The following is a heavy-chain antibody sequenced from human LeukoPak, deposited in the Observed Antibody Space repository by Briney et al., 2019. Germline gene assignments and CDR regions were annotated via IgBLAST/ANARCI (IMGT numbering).Heavy chain of an antibody. J-gene: IGHJ3*01. Sequence: ASVKVSCKASGYTFTSYDINWVRQATGQGLEWMGWMNPNRGNTGYAQKFQGRVTMTRKTSISTAHMELSSLRSDDTAVYYCARGGLALIDALDLWGQGTMVTVSS. CDR1: GYTFTSYD. CDR2: MNPNRGNT. V-gene: IGHV1-8*01. CDR3: ARGGLALIDALDL. D-gene: IGHD3/OR15-3a*01.